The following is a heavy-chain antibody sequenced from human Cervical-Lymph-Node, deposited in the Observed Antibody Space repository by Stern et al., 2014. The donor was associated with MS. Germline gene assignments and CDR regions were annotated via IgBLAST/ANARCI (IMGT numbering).Heavy chain of an antibody. CDR3: ARQGCSVGSCYFNFYFYGMDV. Sequence: EVQLVQSGAEVKKPGESLRISCEASGYSFGTYWIGWVRQMPGKGLEWMGIIFPGDADVRYSPSFQGQVSISADTSIHTAYLQLNSLKASDTAMYYCARQGCSVGSCYFNFYFYGMDVWGQGTTVTVSS. V-gene: IGHV5-51*01. D-gene: IGHD2-15*01. CDR2: IFPGDADV. CDR1: GYSFGTYW. J-gene: IGHJ6*02.